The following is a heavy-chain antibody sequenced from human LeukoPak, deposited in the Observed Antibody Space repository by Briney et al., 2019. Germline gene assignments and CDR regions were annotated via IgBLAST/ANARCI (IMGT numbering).Heavy chain of an antibody. CDR3: ASPSWGYYYGMDV. CDR2: ISAYNGNT. V-gene: IGHV1-18*01. CDR1: GYTFTSYG. J-gene: IGHJ6*02. Sequence: GSVKVSCKASGYTFTSYGISWVRQAPGQGLEWMGWISAYNGNTNYAQKLQGRVTMTTDTSTSTAYMELRSLRSDDTAVYYCASPSWGYYYGMDVWGQGTMVTVSS. D-gene: IGHD1-26*01.